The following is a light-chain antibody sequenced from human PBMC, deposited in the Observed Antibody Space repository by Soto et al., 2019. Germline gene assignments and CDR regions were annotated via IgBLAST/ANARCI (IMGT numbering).Light chain of an antibody. CDR1: QGISNY. J-gene: IGKJ1*01. CDR3: QQYYSYART. CDR2: SAS. Sequence: AIRMTQSPSSFSASTGDRVTITCRASQGISNYLAWYQQKPGKAPKLLIYSASTLESGVPSRFSGSGSGTDFTLIISCLQSEDFATYYRQQYYSYARTFGHETKVEIK. V-gene: IGKV1-8*01.